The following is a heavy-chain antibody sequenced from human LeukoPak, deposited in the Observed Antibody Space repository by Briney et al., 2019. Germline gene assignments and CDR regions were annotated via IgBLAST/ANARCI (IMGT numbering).Heavy chain of an antibody. V-gene: IGHV3-7*04. D-gene: IGHD1-26*01. CDR1: GFTFSSIW. CDR2: IKHDGSET. J-gene: IGHJ6*02. Sequence: PGGSLRLSCATSGFTFSSIWMSWVRQAPGKGLEWVANIKHDGSETNYVDSVKGRFTISRDNAKNSLHLQMNSLRAEDTGVYYCASDGAYAMAVWAKGPRSPSP. CDR3: ASDGAYAMAV.